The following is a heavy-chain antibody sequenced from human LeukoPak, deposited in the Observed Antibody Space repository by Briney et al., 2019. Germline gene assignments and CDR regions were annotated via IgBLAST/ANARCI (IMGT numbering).Heavy chain of an antibody. D-gene: IGHD6-6*01. CDR1: GFTFSSCA. J-gene: IGHJ4*02. V-gene: IGHV3-23*01. CDR2: VSHGDGST. Sequence: GGSLRLSCAASGFTFSSCAMNWVRQVPGKRLDWVSAVSHGDGSTFYADSVKGRFIISRDNSKNTLYLQMNSLSAEDTAIYYCARKSLATRAMDFWGQGTLVTVSS. CDR3: ARKSLATRAMDF.